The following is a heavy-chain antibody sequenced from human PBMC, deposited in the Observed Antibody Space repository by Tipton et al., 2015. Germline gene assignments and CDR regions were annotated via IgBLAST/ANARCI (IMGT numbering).Heavy chain of an antibody. V-gene: IGHV3-20*04. CDR1: GFSFDDYG. CDR2: INWNGGST. D-gene: IGHD3-10*01. CDR3: AKVSGSGPGIIPYYGMDV. J-gene: IGHJ6*02. Sequence: SLRLSCAASGFSFDDYGMNWVRQAAGKGLEWISGINWNGGSTGYADSVKGRFTISRDNVKNSLYLQMNSLRAEDTAVYYCAKVSGSGPGIIPYYGMDVWGPGTTVTVSS.